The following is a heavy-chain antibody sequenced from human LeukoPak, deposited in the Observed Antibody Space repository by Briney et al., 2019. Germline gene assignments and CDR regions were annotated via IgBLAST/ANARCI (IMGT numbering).Heavy chain of an antibody. V-gene: IGHV4-39*01. D-gene: IGHD1-26*01. CDR1: GGSISSSSYY. CDR3: ARPGGYSGSYGYYYYYMDV. CDR2: IYYSGST. J-gene: IGHJ6*03. Sequence: SETLCLTCTVSGGSISSSSYYWGWIRQPPGKGLEWIGSIYYSGSTYYNPSLKSRVTISVDTSKNQFSLKLSSVTAADTAVYYCARPGGYSGSYGYYYYYMDVWGKGTTVTVSS.